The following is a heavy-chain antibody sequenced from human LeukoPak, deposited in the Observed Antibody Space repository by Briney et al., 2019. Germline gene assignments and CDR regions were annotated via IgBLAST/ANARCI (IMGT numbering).Heavy chain of an antibody. CDR1: GFTFSSYA. Sequence: PGGSLRLSCAASGFTFSSYAMSWVRQAPGKGLEWVSAISGSGGSTYYADSVKGRHTISRDNSKNTLYLQMNSLRAEDTAVYYCASSGGPYYDFWSGYSDKYYYYMDVWGKGTTVTVSS. V-gene: IGHV3-23*01. CDR3: ASSGGPYYDFWSGYSDKYYYYMDV. J-gene: IGHJ6*03. D-gene: IGHD3-3*01. CDR2: ISGSGGST.